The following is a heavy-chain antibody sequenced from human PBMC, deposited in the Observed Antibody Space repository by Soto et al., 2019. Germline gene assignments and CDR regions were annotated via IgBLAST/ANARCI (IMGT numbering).Heavy chain of an antibody. CDR2: IYYSGST. V-gene: IGHV4-39*01. J-gene: IGHJ4*02. Sequence: TSETLSLTCTVSGGSISSSSYYWGWLRQPPGKGLEWIGSIYYSGSTYYNPSLKSRVTISVDTSKNQFSLKLSSVTAADTAVYYCARPVYYYDSSGYYYAYFDYWGQGTLVTVSS. CDR1: GGSISSSSYY. D-gene: IGHD3-22*01. CDR3: ARPVYYYDSSGYYYAYFDY.